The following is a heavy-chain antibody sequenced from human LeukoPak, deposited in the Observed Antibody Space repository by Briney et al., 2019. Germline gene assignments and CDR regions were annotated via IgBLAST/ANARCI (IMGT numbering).Heavy chain of an antibody. Sequence: PSETLSLTCTVSGGSISSYYWSWIRQPPGKGLEWIGYIYYSGSTNYNPSLKSRVTISVDTSKNQFSLKLSSVTAADTAVYYCARDLDYSNPLGYWGQGTLVTVSS. D-gene: IGHD4-4*01. CDR1: GGSISSYY. J-gene: IGHJ4*02. CDR3: ARDLDYSNPLGY. CDR2: IYYSGST. V-gene: IGHV4-59*01.